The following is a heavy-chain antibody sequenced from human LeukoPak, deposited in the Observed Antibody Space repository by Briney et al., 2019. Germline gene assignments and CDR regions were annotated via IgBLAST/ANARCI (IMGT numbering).Heavy chain of an antibody. V-gene: IGHV1-46*01. CDR3: ARDGYNLHYYMDV. D-gene: IGHD5-24*01. CDR1: GYTFTSYG. J-gene: IGHJ6*03. CDR2: INPSGGST. Sequence: ASVKVSCKASGYTFTSYGISWVRQAPGQGLEWMGIINPSGGSTSYAQRFQGRVTMTRDMSTSTVYMELSSLRSEDTAVYYCARDGYNLHYYMDVWGKGTTVTVSS.